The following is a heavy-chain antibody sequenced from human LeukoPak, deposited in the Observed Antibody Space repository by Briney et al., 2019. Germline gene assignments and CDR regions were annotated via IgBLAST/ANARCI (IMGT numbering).Heavy chain of an antibody. J-gene: IGHJ4*02. V-gene: IGHV1-8*02. Sequence: ASVKVSCKASGYTFTSYGISWVRQAPGQGLEWMGWMNPNSGNTGYAQKFQGRVTMTRNTSISTAYMELSSLRSEDTAVYYCALMVRGVIPSPGYYFDYWGQGTLVTVSS. CDR2: MNPNSGNT. D-gene: IGHD3-10*01. CDR1: GYTFTSYG. CDR3: ALMVRGVIPSPGYYFDY.